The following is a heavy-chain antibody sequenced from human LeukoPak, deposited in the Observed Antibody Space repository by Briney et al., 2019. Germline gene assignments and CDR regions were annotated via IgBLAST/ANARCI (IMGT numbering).Heavy chain of an antibody. J-gene: IGHJ4*02. V-gene: IGHV3-15*01. CDR3: ATEADGGPDY. D-gene: IGHD4-23*01. CDR2: IKSKTDGGTT. CDR1: GFTFNNAW. Sequence: PRGSLRLSCVVSGFTFNNAWMSWVRQAPGKGLEWVGRIKSKTDGGTTGYAAPVKGRFTISRDDSKNTLYLLMNSLKTDDTAVYYCATEADGGPDYWGQGTLVTVSS.